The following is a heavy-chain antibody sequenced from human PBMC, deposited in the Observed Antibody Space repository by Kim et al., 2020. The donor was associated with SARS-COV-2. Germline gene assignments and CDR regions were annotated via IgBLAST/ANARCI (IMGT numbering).Heavy chain of an antibody. D-gene: IGHD6-19*01. Sequence: NYNPSLKSRVTISVETSKNQFSLKLSSVTAADTAVYYCASKKHRSGWYHYWGQGTLVTVSS. J-gene: IGHJ4*02. CDR3: ASKKHRSGWYHY. V-gene: IGHV4-34*01.